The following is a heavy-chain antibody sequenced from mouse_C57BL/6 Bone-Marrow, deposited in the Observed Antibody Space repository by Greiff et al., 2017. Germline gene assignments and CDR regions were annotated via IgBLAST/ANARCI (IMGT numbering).Heavy chain of an antibody. D-gene: IGHD1-1*02. V-gene: IGHV6-3*01. CDR2: ISFESDNYAS. J-gene: IGHJ3*01. CDR1: GFTFSNYW. CDR3: TGLWAGFAY. Sequence: EVQLVESGGGLVQPGGSMKLSCVASGFTFSNYWMNWVRQSPEKGLEWVAQISFESDNYASHYAVSVKGRFTISRNDYKRSICLQMNDLRAEDTGIFYCTGLWAGFAYWGQGTLVTVSA.